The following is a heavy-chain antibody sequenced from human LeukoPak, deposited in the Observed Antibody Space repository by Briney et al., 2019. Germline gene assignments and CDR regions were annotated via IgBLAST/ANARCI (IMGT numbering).Heavy chain of an antibody. CDR1: GYTFTGYY. V-gene: IGHV1-2*02. CDR2: INPNSGGT. CDR3: ARERWSDTSGYFDY. Sequence: VASVKVSCKASGYTFTGYYMHWVRQAPGQGLEWMGWINPNSGGTHYAQKFQGRVTMTRDTSISTAYMELSRLTSDDTAVYYCARERWSDTSGYFDYWGQGTLVTVSS. J-gene: IGHJ4*02. D-gene: IGHD3-22*01.